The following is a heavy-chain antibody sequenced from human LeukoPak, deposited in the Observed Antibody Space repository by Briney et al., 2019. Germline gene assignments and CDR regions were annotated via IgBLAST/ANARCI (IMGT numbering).Heavy chain of an antibody. CDR3: ARFISLGG. CDR1: GFTFSGYW. Sequence: GGSLRLSCAASGFTFSGYWMSWVRQAPGKGLEWVANIKQDGSKKNYVDSVKGRFTISRDNAKNSLYLQMNRLRVEDTAVYYCARFISLGGWGQGAPVTVSS. J-gene: IGHJ1*01. CDR2: IKQDGSKK. D-gene: IGHD3-10*01. V-gene: IGHV3-7*01.